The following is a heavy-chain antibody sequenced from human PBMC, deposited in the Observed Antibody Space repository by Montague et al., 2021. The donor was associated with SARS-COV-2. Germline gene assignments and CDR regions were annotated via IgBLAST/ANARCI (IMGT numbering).Heavy chain of an antibody. D-gene: IGHD5-24*01. J-gene: IGHJ5*02. CDR2: IYYRGST. CDR3: AREDRWNWFDP. Sequence: SETLSLTCTVSGGSINSSYRSWIRQPPGKGLEWIGYIYYRGSTNYNPSLKTRVTISVDTSKNQFSLKLSSVTAADTAVYYCAREDRWNWFDPWGQGTLVIVSS. V-gene: IGHV4-59*01. CDR1: GGSINSSY.